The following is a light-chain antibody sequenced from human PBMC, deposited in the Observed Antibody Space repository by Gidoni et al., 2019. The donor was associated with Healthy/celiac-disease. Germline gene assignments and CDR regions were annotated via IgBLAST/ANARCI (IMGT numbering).Light chain of an antibody. CDR1: QGISNS. CDR2: AAS. Sequence: DIQMTQSPSSLSASVGDRVTITCRASQGISNSLAWYQQKPGKAPNLLLYAASRLESGVPSRFSGSGSGTDYTLTISSLQPEDFASYYCQQYYTTPRFXQXTKVEIK. J-gene: IGKJ1*01. V-gene: IGKV1-NL1*01. CDR3: QQYYTTPR.